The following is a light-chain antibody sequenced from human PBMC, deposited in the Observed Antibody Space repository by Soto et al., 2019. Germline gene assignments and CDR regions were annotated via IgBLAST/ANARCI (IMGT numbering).Light chain of an antibody. CDR3: TSYVGNDIWV. Sequence: QSALTQPPSASGSPGQSVTISCTGTSGDVGAYNYVSWYQQYPGKAPKLMIYEVTKRPSGVPDRFSGSKSGNTASLTVSGLQAEDDADYYCTSYVGNDIWVFGGGTQLTVL. CDR2: EVT. J-gene: IGLJ3*02. CDR1: SGDVGAYNY. V-gene: IGLV2-8*01.